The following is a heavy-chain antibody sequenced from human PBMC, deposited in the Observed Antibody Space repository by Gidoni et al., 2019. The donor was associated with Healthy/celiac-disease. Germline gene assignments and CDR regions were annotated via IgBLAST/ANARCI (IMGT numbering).Heavy chain of an antibody. CDR2: IVVGSGNT. V-gene: IGHV1-58*01. CDR3: AAGGDYYGSGSYYYYYYGMDV. D-gene: IGHD3-10*01. Sequence: GQRLEWIGWIVVGSGNTNYAQKFQERVTITRDMSTSTAYMELSSLRSEDTAVYYCAAGGDYYGSGSYYYYYYGMDVWGQGTTVTVSS. J-gene: IGHJ6*02.